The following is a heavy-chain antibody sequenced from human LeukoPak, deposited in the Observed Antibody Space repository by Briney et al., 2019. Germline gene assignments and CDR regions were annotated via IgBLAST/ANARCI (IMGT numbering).Heavy chain of an antibody. CDR1: GFTFSSSA. V-gene: IGHV3-48*01. J-gene: IGHJ6*03. CDR3: ARDPSSWYYYYMDV. Sequence: PGGSLRLSCAASGFTFSSSAMNWVRQAPGKGLEWVSYISSSSSTIYYADSVRGRFTISRDNAKNSLYLQMNSLRAEDTAVYYCARDPSSWYYYYMDVWGKGTTVTVSS. CDR2: ISSSSSTI. D-gene: IGHD6-13*01.